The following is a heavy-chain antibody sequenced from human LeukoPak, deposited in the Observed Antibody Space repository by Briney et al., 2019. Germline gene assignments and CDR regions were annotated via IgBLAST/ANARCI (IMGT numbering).Heavy chain of an antibody. CDR3: ARATSTIFGVADFDY. CDR2: IYYSGST. J-gene: IGHJ4*02. Sequence: SETLSLTCTVSGGSISSYYWSWFRQPPGKGLEWIGYIYYSGSTNYNPSLKSRVTISVDTSKNQFSLKLSSVTAADTAVYYCARATSTIFGVADFDYWGQGTLVTVSS. CDR1: GGSISSYY. V-gene: IGHV4-59*01. D-gene: IGHD3-3*01.